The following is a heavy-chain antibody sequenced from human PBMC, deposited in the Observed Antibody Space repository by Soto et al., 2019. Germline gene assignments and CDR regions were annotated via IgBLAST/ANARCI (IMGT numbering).Heavy chain of an antibody. CDR1: GFTFNKYA. CDR2: ISGSSSTT. V-gene: IGHV3-23*01. CDR3: TKSSGGSSSVGMDY. J-gene: IGHJ4*02. Sequence: EVQLLEYGGGLVQRGASLRLSCVASGFTFNKYAMTWVRQAPGKGLEWVSSISGSSSTTYYADSVKGRFTISRDNSKNTLSLQMTALRIEDSSVYYCTKSSGGSSSVGMDYWGQGTLVTVSS. D-gene: IGHD6-6*01.